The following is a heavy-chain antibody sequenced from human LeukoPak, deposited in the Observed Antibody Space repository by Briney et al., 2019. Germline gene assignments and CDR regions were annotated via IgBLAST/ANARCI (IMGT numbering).Heavy chain of an antibody. Sequence: GGSLRLSCAASGFTFSSYVMSWVRQAPGKGLEWVSAISGSGGSTYYADSVKGRFTISRDNSKNTLYLQMNSLRAEDTAVYYCAKGDYGDYVGWFDPWGQGTLVTVSS. V-gene: IGHV3-23*01. CDR2: ISGSGGST. CDR1: GFTFSSYV. CDR3: AKGDYGDYVGWFDP. D-gene: IGHD4-17*01. J-gene: IGHJ5*02.